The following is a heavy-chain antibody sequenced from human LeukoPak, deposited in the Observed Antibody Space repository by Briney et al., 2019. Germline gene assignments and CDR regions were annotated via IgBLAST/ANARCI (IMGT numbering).Heavy chain of an antibody. J-gene: IGHJ4*02. D-gene: IGHD1-1*01. CDR1: GGSVRSSTYY. V-gene: IGHV4-39*07. CDR2: IYYSGSS. CDR3: ARGPGGTTDSFDY. Sequence: SETLSLTCSVSGGSVRSSTYYWGWIRQPPGKGLEWVGHIYYSGSSFYNPSLRSRVTISGDASKNQFFLKLNSVTDADTAVYYCARGPGGTTDSFDYWGQGTLVAVSS.